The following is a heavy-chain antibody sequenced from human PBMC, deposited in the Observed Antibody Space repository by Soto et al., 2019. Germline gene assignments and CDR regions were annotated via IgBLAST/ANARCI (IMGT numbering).Heavy chain of an antibody. Sequence: EVQLLESGGGLVQPGGSLRLSCAASGFTFSSYAMSWVRQAPGKGLEWVSAISGSGGSTYYADSVKGRFTISRDNSKNTLYLQMNSLRAEDTAVYYCAKDRFYGSGSYYTGNLDYWGQGTLVTVSS. D-gene: IGHD3-10*01. CDR3: AKDRFYGSGSYYTGNLDY. J-gene: IGHJ4*02. V-gene: IGHV3-23*01. CDR2: ISGSGGST. CDR1: GFTFSSYA.